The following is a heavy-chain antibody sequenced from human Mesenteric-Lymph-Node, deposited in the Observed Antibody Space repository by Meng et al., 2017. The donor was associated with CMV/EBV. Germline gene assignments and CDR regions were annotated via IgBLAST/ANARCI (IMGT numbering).Heavy chain of an antibody. CDR1: GFTFSSYW. CDR2: IRYDGSNK. J-gene: IGHJ4*02. CDR3: AKDPTYYDFWSGGYFDY. Sequence: GGSLRLSCAASGFTFSSYWMSWVRQAPGKGLEWVAFIRYDGSNKYYADSVKGRFTISRDNSKNTLYLQMNSLRAEDTAVYYCAKDPTYYDFWSGGYFDYWGQGTLVTVSS. V-gene: IGHV3-30*02. D-gene: IGHD3-3*01.